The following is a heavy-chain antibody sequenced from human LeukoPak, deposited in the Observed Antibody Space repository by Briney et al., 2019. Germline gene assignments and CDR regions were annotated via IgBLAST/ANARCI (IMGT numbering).Heavy chain of an antibody. CDR2: IYYSGST. J-gene: IGHJ4*02. D-gene: IGHD1-1*01. CDR1: GGSISSGGYY. Sequence: SETLSLTCTVSGGSISSGGYYWSWMRQHPGKGLEWIGYIYYSGSTYYNPSLKSRVTISVDTSKNQFSLKLSSVTAADTAVYYCAREGGGSTTSFDYWGQGTLVTVSS. V-gene: IGHV4-31*03. CDR3: AREGGGSTTSFDY.